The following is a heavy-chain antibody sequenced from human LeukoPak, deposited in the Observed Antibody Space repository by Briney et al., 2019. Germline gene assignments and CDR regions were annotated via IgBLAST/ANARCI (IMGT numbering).Heavy chain of an antibody. CDR1: GYTFTGYY. CDR2: INPNSGDT. D-gene: IGHD3-10*01. CDR3: ARGGSGSYDNLLFDY. V-gene: IGHV1-2*02. J-gene: IGHJ4*02. Sequence: GAPVKVSCKASGYTFTGYYMHWVRQAPGQGLEWMGWINPNSGDTNYAQKFQGRVTMTSDTSISTAYMELSRLRSDDTAFYYCARGGSGSYDNLLFDYWGQGALVTVSS.